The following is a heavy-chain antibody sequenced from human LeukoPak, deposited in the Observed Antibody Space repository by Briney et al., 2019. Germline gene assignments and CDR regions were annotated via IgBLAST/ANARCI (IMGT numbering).Heavy chain of an antibody. Sequence: GRSLRLSCAASGFTFSSYGMHWVRQAPGKGLEWVAVISYDGSNKYYADSVKGRFTISRDNSKNTLYLQMNSLRAEDTAEYYCAKQYSSGWYGPFDYWGQGTLVTVSS. CDR2: ISYDGSNK. CDR3: AKQYSSGWYGPFDY. J-gene: IGHJ4*02. V-gene: IGHV3-30*18. CDR1: GFTFSSYG. D-gene: IGHD6-19*01.